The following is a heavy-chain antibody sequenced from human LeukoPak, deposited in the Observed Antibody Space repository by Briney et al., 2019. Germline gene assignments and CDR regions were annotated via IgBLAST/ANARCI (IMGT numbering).Heavy chain of an antibody. D-gene: IGHD2-15*01. V-gene: IGHV3-23*01. CDR2: ITSRDGRT. CDR1: EFTSSPNA. Sequence: GGSLSLPFAPPEFTSSPNAITWLRQAPGKGLEWVSSITSRDGRTSYADSVKGRFTVSRDNSKNTLYLQMNYVRVEDTAVYYSARDPNAAHPGALTFWGQGTLVTVSS. J-gene: IGHJ3*01. CDR3: ARDPNAAHPGALTF.